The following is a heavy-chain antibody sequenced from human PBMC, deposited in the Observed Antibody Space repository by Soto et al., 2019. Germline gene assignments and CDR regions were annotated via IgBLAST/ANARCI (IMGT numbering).Heavy chain of an antibody. V-gene: IGHV3-11*01. CDR1: GFTFSDYY. Sequence: PGGSLRLSCAASGFTFSDYYMTWVRQAPGKGLEWLSYISGGGGSTIYYADSVEGRFTISRDNARNSVFLQMNSLRVDDTAVYYSARMRGYYDSSGYDYWGHGTLVTVSS. CDR2: ISGGGGSTI. D-gene: IGHD3-22*01. CDR3: ARMRGYYDSSGYDY. J-gene: IGHJ4*01.